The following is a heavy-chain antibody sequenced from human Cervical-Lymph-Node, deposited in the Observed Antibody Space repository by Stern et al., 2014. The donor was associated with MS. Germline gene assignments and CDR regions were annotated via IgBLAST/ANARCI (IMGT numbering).Heavy chain of an antibody. CDR3: ARGYAYMDV. V-gene: IGHV3-21*01. J-gene: IGHJ6*02. CDR1: GFAFSDYH. Sequence: EEQLVQSGGGLVKPGGSLRLSCAAIGFAFSDYHINWVRQAPGKGLQWVSSIYSGGNYIYYADSVKGRFTFSRDNAKNSLFLQLNSLRAEDTAVYYCARGYAYMDVWGQGTTVTVSS. CDR2: IYSGGNYI. D-gene: IGHD5-12*01.